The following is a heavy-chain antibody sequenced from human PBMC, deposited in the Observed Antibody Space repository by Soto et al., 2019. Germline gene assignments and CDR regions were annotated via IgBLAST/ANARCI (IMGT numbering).Heavy chain of an antibody. CDR2: IYPGDSDT. Sequence: GESLKISCKGSGYSFPTYWIGWVRQMPGKGLEWMGIIYPGDSDTRYSPSFQGQVTISADKSISPAYLQWSSLKASDTAMYYCARSGKYYYDSGSYYDAFDIWGQGTMVTVSS. J-gene: IGHJ3*02. V-gene: IGHV5-51*01. D-gene: IGHD3-10*01. CDR1: GYSFPTYW. CDR3: ARSGKYYYDSGSYYDAFDI.